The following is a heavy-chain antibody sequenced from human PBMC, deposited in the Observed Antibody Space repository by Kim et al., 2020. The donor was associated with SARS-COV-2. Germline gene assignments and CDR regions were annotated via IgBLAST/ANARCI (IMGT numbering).Heavy chain of an antibody. D-gene: IGHD3-10*01. CDR3: ARDGNGSGSYYNGFGGFPGTLYYYYGMDV. Sequence: GGSLRLSCAASGFTFSSYWMHWVRQAPGKGLVWVSRINSDGSSTSYADSVKGRFTISRDNAKNTLYLQMNSLRAEDTAVYYCARDGNGSGSYYNGFGGFPGTLYYYYGMDVWGQGTTVTVSS. J-gene: IGHJ6*02. CDR2: INSDGSST. CDR1: GFTFSSYW. V-gene: IGHV3-74*01.